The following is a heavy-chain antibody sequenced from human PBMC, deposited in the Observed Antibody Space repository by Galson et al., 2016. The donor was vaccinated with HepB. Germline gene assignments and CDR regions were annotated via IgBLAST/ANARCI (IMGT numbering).Heavy chain of an antibody. J-gene: IGHJ3*02. D-gene: IGHD2-8*01. CDR2: ITSASTTI. CDR3: ARDRGTGPNSDAFDI. CDR1: GFTLSSHS. V-gene: IGHV3-48*02. Sequence: SLRLSCAASGFTLSSHSMNWVRQAPGKGLEWLSYITSASTTIFYPASVKGRFTVSRDNAKNSMYLQMNNLSDEDTAFYYCARDRGTGPNSDAFDIWGQGTMVTVSS.